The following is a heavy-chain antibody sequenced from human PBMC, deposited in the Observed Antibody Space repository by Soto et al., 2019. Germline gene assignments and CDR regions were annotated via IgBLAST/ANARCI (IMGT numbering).Heavy chain of an antibody. D-gene: IGHD3-22*01. V-gene: IGHV1-58*01. Sequence: VKVSCKASGFTFTSSAVQWERQARGQRLEWIGWIIVGSGNTNYAQKFQERVTITRDMSTSTAYMELSSLRSEDTAVYYCAADPPGSYYYDSSGYYYGNWFDPWGQGTLVTVSS. CDR2: IIVGSGNT. J-gene: IGHJ5*02. CDR3: AADPPGSYYYDSSGYYYGNWFDP. CDR1: GFTFTSSA.